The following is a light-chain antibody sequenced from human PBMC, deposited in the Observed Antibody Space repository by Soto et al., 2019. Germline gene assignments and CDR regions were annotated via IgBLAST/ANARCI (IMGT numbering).Light chain of an antibody. CDR3: QQSYSTPRT. Sequence: DIQMTQSPSSLSASVGDRVTITCRASQSISNYLNWYQQKPGKAPNLLIYAAFSLHSAVPSRFSGSGSETDFTLTISSLQPGDFATYYCQQSYSTPRTFGQGTKVEIK. V-gene: IGKV1-39*01. CDR2: AAF. CDR1: QSISNY. J-gene: IGKJ1*01.